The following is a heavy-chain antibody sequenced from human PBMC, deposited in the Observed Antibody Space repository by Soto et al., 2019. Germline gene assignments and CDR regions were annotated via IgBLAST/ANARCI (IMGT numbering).Heavy chain of an antibody. V-gene: IGHV4-59*08. CDR3: ARLPPYSSSSTGFDY. Sequence: SETLSLTCPVSGGSISSYYWSWIRQPPGKGLEWIGYIYYSGSTNYNPSLKSRVTISVDTSKNQFSLKLSSVTAADTAVYYCARLPPYSSSSTGFDYWGQGTLVTVSS. D-gene: IGHD6-6*01. CDR1: GGSISSYY. CDR2: IYYSGST. J-gene: IGHJ4*02.